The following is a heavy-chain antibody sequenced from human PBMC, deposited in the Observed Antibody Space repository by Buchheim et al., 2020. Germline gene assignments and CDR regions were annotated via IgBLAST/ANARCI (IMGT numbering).Heavy chain of an antibody. J-gene: IGHJ2*01. CDR1: GFTFSSYA. CDR2: ISGPGGSA. Sequence: EVQLSESGGDSVQPGGSLRLSCAASGFTFSSYAMSWVRQAPGKGLEWVSGISGPGGSAYYADSVTGRFTVSRDNSRNTLYLQMNSLRAEDTAVYFCAKDVEVGWFSLFFELWGRGTL. V-gene: IGHV3-23*01. D-gene: IGHD2-21*01. CDR3: AKDVEVGWFSLFFEL.